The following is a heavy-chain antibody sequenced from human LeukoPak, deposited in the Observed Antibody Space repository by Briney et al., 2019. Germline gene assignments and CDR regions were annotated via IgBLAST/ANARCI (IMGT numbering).Heavy chain of an antibody. Sequence: ASLKVSCKTSRDTFTGYYMHWVRQAPGQGLEWMGWINPHSGASNYVQEFQGRVTMTRDTSITTAYMELSGLRSDDTAVYYCAREGREFGPHKLAGFYYWGQGTLVTVSS. V-gene: IGHV1-2*02. CDR3: AREGREFGPHKLAGFYY. CDR2: INPHSGAS. CDR1: RDTFTGYY. D-gene: IGHD3-10*01. J-gene: IGHJ4*02.